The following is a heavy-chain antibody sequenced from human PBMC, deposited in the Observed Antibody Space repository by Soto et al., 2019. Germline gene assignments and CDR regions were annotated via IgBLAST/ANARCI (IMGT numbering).Heavy chain of an antibody. CDR2: ISYDGNNK. D-gene: IGHD2-21*01. CDR3: ARGDPYYGMDV. CDR1: GFTIRNYF. V-gene: IGHV3-30-3*01. Sequence: QVQVVESGGGVVQPGWSLRLSCAASGFTIRNYFMHWVRQAPGKGLEWVAVISYDGNNKYYADSVKGRFTISRDNSNNTLSLQMNSLRAEDTALYSCARGDPYYGMDVWGQGTTVTVSS. J-gene: IGHJ6*02.